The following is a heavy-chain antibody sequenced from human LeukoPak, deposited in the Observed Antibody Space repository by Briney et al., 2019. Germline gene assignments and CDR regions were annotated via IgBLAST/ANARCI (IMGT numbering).Heavy chain of an antibody. Sequence: PGGSLRLSCAASGFTFDNYNMNWVRQAPGKGLEWVSSISSGTNYIFEADSVKGRFTVTKDTALNSLSLQMNSLRADDTAVYYCARSAGGNYFDYWDHGTLVTVSS. CDR2: ISSGTNYI. V-gene: IGHV3-21*01. J-gene: IGHJ4*01. CDR3: ARSAGGNYFDY. CDR1: GFTFDNYN. D-gene: IGHD2-8*02.